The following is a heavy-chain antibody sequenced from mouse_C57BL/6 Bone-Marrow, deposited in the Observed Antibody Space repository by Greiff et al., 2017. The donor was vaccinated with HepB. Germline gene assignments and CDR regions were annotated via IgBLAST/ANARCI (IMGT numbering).Heavy chain of an antibody. CDR2: IYPGSGST. V-gene: IGHV1-55*01. D-gene: IGHD1-1*01. J-gene: IGHJ2*01. CDR3: ACVVHYYGSSPFDY. Sequence: VQLQQSGAELVKPGASVKMSCKASGYTFTSYWITWVKQRPGQGLEWIGDIYPGSGSTNYNEKFKSKATLTVDTSSSTAYMQLSSLTSEDSAVYYCACVVHYYGSSPFDYWGQGTTLTVSS. CDR1: GYTFTSYW.